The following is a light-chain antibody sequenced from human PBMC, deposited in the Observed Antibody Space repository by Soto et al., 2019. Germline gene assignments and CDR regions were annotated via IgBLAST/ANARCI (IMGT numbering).Light chain of an antibody. J-gene: IGLJ3*02. Sequence: QSALTQPASVSGSPGQSITISCTGTSSDVGGYNYVSWYQQHPGKAPKLMVYEVSNRPSGVSNRFSGFKSGNTASLTISGLQTEHEADYYCSSYTSSATWVFGGGTKLTVL. CDR2: EVS. CDR1: SSDVGGYNY. CDR3: SSYTSSATWV. V-gene: IGLV2-14*03.